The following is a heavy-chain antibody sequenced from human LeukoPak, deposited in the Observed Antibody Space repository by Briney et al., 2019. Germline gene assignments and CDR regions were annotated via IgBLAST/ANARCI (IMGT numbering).Heavy chain of an antibody. Sequence: PPETLSLTCAVYGGSFSGYYWSWIRQPPGMGLEWVGEINHSGSTNYNPSLKSRVTISVDTSKNQFSLKLSSVTAADTAVYYCARGRNYGDYFDYWGQGTLVTVSS. J-gene: IGHJ4*02. CDR3: ARGRNYGDYFDY. D-gene: IGHD4-17*01. CDR1: GGSFSGYY. CDR2: INHSGST. V-gene: IGHV4-34*01.